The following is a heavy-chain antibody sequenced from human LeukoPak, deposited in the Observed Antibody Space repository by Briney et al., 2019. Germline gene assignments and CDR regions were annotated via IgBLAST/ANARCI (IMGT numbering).Heavy chain of an antibody. J-gene: IGHJ4*02. CDR1: GFTFSNYA. D-gene: IGHD1-26*01. CDR3: AKGGGSVGQ. V-gene: IGHV3-23*01. CDR2: ITGSGINT. Sequence: PGGALRISCAASGFTFSNYAMSWVRQAPGKGLEWVSSITGSGINTYFADSVKGRSTISRDNSKNTVFLQMNSLRAEDTAVYYCAKGGGSVGQWGQGTLVTVSS.